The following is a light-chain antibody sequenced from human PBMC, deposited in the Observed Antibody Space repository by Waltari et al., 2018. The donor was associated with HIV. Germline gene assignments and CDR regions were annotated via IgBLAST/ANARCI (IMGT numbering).Light chain of an antibody. CDR2: EDT. J-gene: IGLJ1*01. CDR3: CSYASSTTFAV. V-gene: IGLV2-23*02. CDR1: SSDIVTYNV. Sequence: QSALTQPASVSGSPGQSITISCTGTSSDIVTYNVVSWFQHHPGKAPKLMIYEDTKRPPGVSIRFSGSKSGNTASLTISGLQGEDEADYYCCSYASSTTFAVFGTGTKVTVL.